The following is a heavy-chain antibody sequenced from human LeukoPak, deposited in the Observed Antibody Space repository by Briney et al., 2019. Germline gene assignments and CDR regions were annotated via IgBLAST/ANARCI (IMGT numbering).Heavy chain of an antibody. D-gene: IGHD1-26*01. CDR2: IDPKSGGT. CDR3: ASLGATTIYYYGVDV. Sequence: ASVKVSCKASGYTFTDYYIHWVRQAPGQGLEWMGWIDPKSGGTSYAQKFQGRVTMTRDTSITTIYMDLSRLRSDDSALYHCASLGATTIYYYGVDVWGQGTTVTVSS. V-gene: IGHV1-2*02. CDR1: GYTFTDYY. J-gene: IGHJ6*02.